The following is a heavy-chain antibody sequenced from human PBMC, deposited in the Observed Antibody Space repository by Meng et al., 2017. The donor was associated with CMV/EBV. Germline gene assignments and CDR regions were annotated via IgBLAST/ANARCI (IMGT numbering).Heavy chain of an antibody. CDR1: GFTFSGYE. D-gene: IGHD3-3*01. J-gene: IGHJ6*02. V-gene: IGHV3-48*03. Sequence: GESLKISCAASGFTFSGYEMNWVRQAPGKGLEWVSYISSSGSTIYYADSVKGRFTISRDNAKNSLYLQMNSLRAEDTAVYYCARARERITIFGVVTYFGMDVWGQGTTVTVSS. CDR3: ARARERITIFGVVTYFGMDV. CDR2: ISSSGSTI.